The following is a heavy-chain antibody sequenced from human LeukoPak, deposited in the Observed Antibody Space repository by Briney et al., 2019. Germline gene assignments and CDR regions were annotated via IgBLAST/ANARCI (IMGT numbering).Heavy chain of an antibody. D-gene: IGHD3-10*01. CDR3: TMGLWFGELYLDY. CDR1: RFTLSNAW. V-gene: IGHV3-15*01. J-gene: IGHJ4*02. CDR2: IKRKSDGGTT. Sequence: GGSLRLSCAASRFTLSNAWMNWVRQAPGKGLEWVGRIKRKSDGGTTDYAAPVKGRFTISRDESTNTLNLQMKSLKNEDTAVYYCTMGLWFGELYLDYWGQGTLVTVSS.